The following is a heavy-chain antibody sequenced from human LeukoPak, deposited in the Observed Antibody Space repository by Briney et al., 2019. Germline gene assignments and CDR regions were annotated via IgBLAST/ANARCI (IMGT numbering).Heavy chain of an antibody. CDR1: GGSISSHY. CDR3: ARINCGGGSCFYY. Sequence: KPSETLSLTCSASGGSISSHYWSWIRQPPGKGLEWIAYISYSESTNYNPSLKSRVTISLDTSKNQFSLKLSSVTAADTAVYYCARINCGGGSCFYYWGQGTLVTVSS. CDR2: ISYSEST. J-gene: IGHJ4*02. V-gene: IGHV4-59*11. D-gene: IGHD2-15*01.